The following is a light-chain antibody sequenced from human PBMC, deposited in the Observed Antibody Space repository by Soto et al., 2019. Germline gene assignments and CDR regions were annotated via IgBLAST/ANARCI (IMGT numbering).Light chain of an antibody. Sequence: QSVLAQPRSVSGSPGQSVTISCTGTSSDVGDYNYVSWYQQRPGKAPKLIIYDVTKRPSGVPDRFSGSKSGNTASLTISGLQAEDEAEYCCRSYAGTYTYVFGTGTKVTVL. CDR1: SSDVGDYNY. V-gene: IGLV2-11*01. CDR3: RSYAGTYTYV. J-gene: IGLJ1*01. CDR2: DVT.